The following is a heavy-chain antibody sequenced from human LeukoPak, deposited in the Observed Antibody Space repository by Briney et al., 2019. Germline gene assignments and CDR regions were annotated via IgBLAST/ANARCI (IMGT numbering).Heavy chain of an antibody. Sequence: GGSLRLSCAASGFTFTSYWMNWLRQAPGKGLEWVANINQDGSEKYYVDSVRGRFTISRDNAENSVYLQMNSLRAEDTAVYYCAREIAAAGTDYWGQGTLVTVSS. CDR2: INQDGSEK. J-gene: IGHJ4*02. CDR1: GFTFTSYW. CDR3: AREIAAAGTDY. D-gene: IGHD6-13*01. V-gene: IGHV3-7*01.